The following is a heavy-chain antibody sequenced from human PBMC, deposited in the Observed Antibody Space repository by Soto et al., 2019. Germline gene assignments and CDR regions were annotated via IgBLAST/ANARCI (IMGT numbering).Heavy chain of an antibody. CDR2: INPDSGAT. D-gene: IGHD2-15*01. CDR3: AREGLPILGRRYGMDV. Sequence: ASVRVSCKXSAYTFTDYYLHWVRQAPGQGLEWMGWINPDSGATNYARRFQGWVTMTRDTSIGTVYMELNRLKSNDTAVYYCAREGLPILGRRYGMDVWGQGTTVTVSS. V-gene: IGHV1-2*04. J-gene: IGHJ6*02. CDR1: AYTFTDYY.